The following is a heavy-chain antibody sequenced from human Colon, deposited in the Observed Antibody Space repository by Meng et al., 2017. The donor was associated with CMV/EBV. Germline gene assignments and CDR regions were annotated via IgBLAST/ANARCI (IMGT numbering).Heavy chain of an antibody. J-gene: IGHJ4*02. Sequence: GESLKISCVASEYTIRSYAMDWVRQAPGKGLEWVSAILVDSVTTYYADSVKGRFTISRDNSKNTLYLQMNSLRPEDTAVYYCARVEGWARPFDYWGQGTLVTVSS. D-gene: IGHD3-3*01. CDR2: ILVDSVTT. V-gene: IGHV3-23*01. CDR1: EYTIRSYA. CDR3: ARVEGWARPFDY.